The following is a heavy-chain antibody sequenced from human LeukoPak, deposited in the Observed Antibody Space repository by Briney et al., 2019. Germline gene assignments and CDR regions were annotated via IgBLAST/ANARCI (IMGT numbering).Heavy chain of an antibody. Sequence: GGSLRLPCAASGFTFSSYSMNWVRQAPGKGLEWVSAISGSGGSTYYADSVKGRFTISRDNSKNTLYLQMNSLRAEDTAVYYCAKDHGEYYDFWSGPFDYWGQGTLVTVSS. V-gene: IGHV3-23*01. CDR1: GFTFSSYS. J-gene: IGHJ4*02. CDR3: AKDHGEYYDFWSGPFDY. D-gene: IGHD3-3*01. CDR2: ISGSGGST.